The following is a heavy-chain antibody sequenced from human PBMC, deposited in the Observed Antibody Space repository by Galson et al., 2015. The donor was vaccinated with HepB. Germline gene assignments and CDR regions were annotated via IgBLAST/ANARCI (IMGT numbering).Heavy chain of an antibody. CDR2: ISSSSSTI. D-gene: IGHD6-13*01. CDR3: ASSLGSSWEEGFDY. Sequence: SLRLSCAASGFTFSSYSMNWVRQAPGKGLEWVSYISSSSSTIYYADSVKGRFTISRDNAKNSLYLQMNSLRDEDTAVYYCASSLGSSWEEGFDYWGQGTLVTVSS. V-gene: IGHV3-48*02. CDR1: GFTFSSYS. J-gene: IGHJ4*02.